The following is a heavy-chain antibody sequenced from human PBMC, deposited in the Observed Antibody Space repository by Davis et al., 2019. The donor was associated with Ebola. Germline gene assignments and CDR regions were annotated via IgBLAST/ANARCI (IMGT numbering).Heavy chain of an antibody. CDR3: AKRLVPGIAVTGSTVDY. Sequence: GGSLRLSCAASGFTFSSYAMTWVRQAPGKGLEWVSAISGGGGSTYYADSVKGRFTISRDNSKNTLYLQMNSLRAEDTAVYYCAKRLVPGIAVTGSTVDYRGQGTLVTVSS. V-gene: IGHV3-23*01. CDR2: ISGGGGST. D-gene: IGHD6-19*01. J-gene: IGHJ4*02. CDR1: GFTFSSYA.